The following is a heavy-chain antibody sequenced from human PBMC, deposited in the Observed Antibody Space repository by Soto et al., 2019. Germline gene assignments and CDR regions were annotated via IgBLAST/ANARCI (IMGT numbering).Heavy chain of an antibody. V-gene: IGHV6-1*01. CDR2: TYYRSKWYN. CDR1: GDSVSSNSAA. CDR3: ARDGAGSGYDFYYYYYGMDV. J-gene: IGHJ6*02. D-gene: IGHD5-12*01. Sequence: SQTLSLTCAISGDSVSSNSAAWNWIRQSPSRGLEWLGRTYYRSKWYNDYAVSVKSRITINPDTSKNQFSLQLNSVTPEDTAVYYCARDGAGSGYDFYYYYYGMDVWGQGTTVTVSS.